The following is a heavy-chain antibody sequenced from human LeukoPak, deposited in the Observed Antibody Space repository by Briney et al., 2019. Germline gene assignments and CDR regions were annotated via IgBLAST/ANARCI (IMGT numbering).Heavy chain of an antibody. CDR1: GFTFTSSA. J-gene: IGHJ2*01. Sequence: SVKVSCKASGFTFTSSAVQWVRQARGQRLEWIGWIVVGSGNTNYAQKFQERVTITRDMSTSTAYMELSSLRSEDTAVYYCAAYLPGYCSSTSCYRDWYFDLWGRGTLVTVSS. D-gene: IGHD2-2*02. V-gene: IGHV1-58*01. CDR2: IVVGSGNT. CDR3: AAYLPGYCSSTSCYRDWYFDL.